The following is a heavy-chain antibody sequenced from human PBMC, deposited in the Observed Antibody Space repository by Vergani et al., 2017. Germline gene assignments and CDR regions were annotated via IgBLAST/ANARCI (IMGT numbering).Heavy chain of an antibody. J-gene: IGHJ6*02. D-gene: IGHD3-10*01. V-gene: IGHV3-30*02. Sequence: QVQLVESGGGVVQPGGSLRLSCIASGFTFRIYGMHWVRQAPGKGLEWVAFIRYDGTKRFYADSVKGRFTISRDNSKNTLYLQMNSLRAEDTAVYYCAKDRKVVLWFGESYGMDVWGQGTTVTVSS. CDR1: GFTFRIYG. CDR3: AKDRKVVLWFGESYGMDV. CDR2: IRYDGTKR.